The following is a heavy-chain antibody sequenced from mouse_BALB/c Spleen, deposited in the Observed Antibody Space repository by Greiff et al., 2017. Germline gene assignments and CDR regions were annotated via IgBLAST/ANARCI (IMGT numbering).Heavy chain of an antibody. CDR2: IWGDGST. CDR1: GFSLTGYG. J-gene: IGHJ3*01. V-gene: IGHV2-6-7*01. CDR3: ASFPIYYDYPWFAY. Sequence: VQRVESGPGLVAPSQSLSITCTVSGFSLTGYGVNWVRQPPGKGLEWLGMIWGDGSTDYNSALKSRLSISKDNSKSQVFLKMNSLQTDDTARYYCASFPIYYDYPWFAYWGQGTLVTVSA. D-gene: IGHD2-4*01.